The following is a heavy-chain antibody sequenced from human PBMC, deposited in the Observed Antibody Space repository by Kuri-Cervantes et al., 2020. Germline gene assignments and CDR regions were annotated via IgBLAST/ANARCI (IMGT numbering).Heavy chain of an antibody. V-gene: IGHV1-18*01. CDR2: ISAYNGDT. D-gene: IGHD5-18*01. CDR1: EYTFITSD. Sequence: ASVKVSCKASEYTFITSDVNYVRQAPGQGLEWMGWISAYNGDTNYAQKLQGRVTMTTDTSTSTAYMELRSLRSDDTAVYYCARAEVDTAMVTSYYYYYMDVWGKGTTITVSS. J-gene: IGHJ6*03. CDR3: ARAEVDTAMVTSYYYYYMDV.